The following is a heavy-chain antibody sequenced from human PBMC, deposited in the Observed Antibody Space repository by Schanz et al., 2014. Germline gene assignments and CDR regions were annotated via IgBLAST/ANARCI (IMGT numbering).Heavy chain of an antibody. D-gene: IGHD2-2*01. CDR3: ASQERAAPGSSRKACSPYHDTDV. V-gene: IGHV3-30*03. CDR1: GFTFSTHA. CDR2: ISYDGSFK. Sequence: VQLVESGGGVVQPGRSLRLSCAASGFTFSTHAMHWVRQAPGKGLEWVAVISYDGSFKNYADSVRGRITISRDNSKDSVYLQIYSLRTDDTAVYFCASQERAAPGSSRKACSPYHDTDVWGKGTTVIVSS. J-gene: IGHJ6*03.